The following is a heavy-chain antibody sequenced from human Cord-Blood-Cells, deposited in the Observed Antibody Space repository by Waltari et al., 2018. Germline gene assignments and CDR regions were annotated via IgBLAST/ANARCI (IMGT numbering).Heavy chain of an antibody. D-gene: IGHD5-12*01. Sequence: VESGGGLVQPGGSLRVTCAASGFTFSSYWMSWCRQAPGKGLEWVANIKQDGSEKYYVDSVKGRFTISRDNPNNSLYLQMNSLRAEDTAVYYCARVGSGYDYDYWGQGTLVTVSS. J-gene: IGHJ4*02. V-gene: IGHV3-7*01. CDR1: GFTFSSYW. CDR2: IKQDGSEK. CDR3: ARVGSGYDYDY.